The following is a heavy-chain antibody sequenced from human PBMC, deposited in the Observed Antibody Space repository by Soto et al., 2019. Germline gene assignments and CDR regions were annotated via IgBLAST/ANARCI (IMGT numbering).Heavy chain of an antibody. J-gene: IGHJ5*02. CDR3: AKDTNDSSGSINWFDP. Sequence: QVQLVESGGGVVQPGRSLRLSCAASGFAFSRYGMHWVRQAPGKGLEWLTVMSYDGSHKQYADSVKGRFTISRDNSKNTLYLQMDSLTTEDTAVYYCAKDTNDSSGSINWFDPWGQGTLVTVSS. CDR1: GFAFSRYG. CDR2: MSYDGSHK. V-gene: IGHV3-30*18. D-gene: IGHD3-22*01.